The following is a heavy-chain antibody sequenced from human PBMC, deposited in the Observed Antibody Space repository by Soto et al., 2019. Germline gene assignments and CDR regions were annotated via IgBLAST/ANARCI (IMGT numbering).Heavy chain of an antibody. V-gene: IGHV4-30-4*01. Sequence: TSETLSLTCTVSGGSISSGDYYWSWIRQPPGKGLEWIGYIYYSGSTYYNPSLKSRVTISVDTSKNQFSLKLSSVTAADTAVYYCAIDIVESRAFDIWGQGTMVTVSS. D-gene: IGHD3-16*02. CDR3: AIDIVESRAFDI. J-gene: IGHJ3*02. CDR1: GGSISSGDYY. CDR2: IYYSGST.